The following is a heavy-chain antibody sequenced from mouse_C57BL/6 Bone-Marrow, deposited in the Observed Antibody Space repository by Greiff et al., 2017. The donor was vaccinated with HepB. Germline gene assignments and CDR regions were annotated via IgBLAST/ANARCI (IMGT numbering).Heavy chain of an antibody. CDR1: GYTFTSYW. CDR2: IDPSDSYT. J-gene: IGHJ3*01. V-gene: IGHV1-50*01. D-gene: IGHD1-1*01. Sequence: VQLQQSGAELVKPGASVKLSCKASGYTFTSYWMQWVKQRPGQGLEWIGEIDPSDSYTNYNQKFKGKATLTVDTSSSTAYMQLSSLTSEDSAVYYCARKDYGTFAWFAYWGQGTLVTVSA. CDR3: ARKDYGTFAWFAY.